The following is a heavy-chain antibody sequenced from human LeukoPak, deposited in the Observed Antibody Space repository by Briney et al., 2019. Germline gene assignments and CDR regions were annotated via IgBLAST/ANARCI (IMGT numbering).Heavy chain of an antibody. Sequence: ASVKVSCKASGYTFTGYYMHWVRQAPGQGLEWMGWINPNSGGTNYAQKFQGWVTMTRDTSISTAYMELSRLRSDDTAVYYCARGVSDSSSWFDYWGQGTLVTVSS. D-gene: IGHD6-13*01. CDR3: ARGVSDSSSWFDY. CDR1: GYTFTGYY. CDR2: INPNSGGT. V-gene: IGHV1-2*04. J-gene: IGHJ4*02.